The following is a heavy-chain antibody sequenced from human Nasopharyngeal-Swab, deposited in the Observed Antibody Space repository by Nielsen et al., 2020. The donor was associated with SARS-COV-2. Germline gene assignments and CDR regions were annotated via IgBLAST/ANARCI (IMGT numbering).Heavy chain of an antibody. CDR2: IYSGGST. J-gene: IGHJ4*02. V-gene: IGHV3-66*04. CDR3: AKRDDYYESSGLGD. Sequence: GGSLRLSCAASGFAVSNNYLSWVRQAPGKGLEWVSVIYSGGSTYYADSVKGRFTISRDNSKNTLYLQMNSLRAEDTAVYYCAKRDDYYESSGLGDWGQGTLVTVSS. D-gene: IGHD3-22*01. CDR1: GFAVSNNY.